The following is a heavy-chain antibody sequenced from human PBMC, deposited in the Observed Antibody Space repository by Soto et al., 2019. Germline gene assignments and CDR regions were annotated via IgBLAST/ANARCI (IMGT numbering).Heavy chain of an antibody. CDR1: GFLFGSYA. Sequence: EVQLLESGGGLVQPGGSLRLSCTASGFLFGSYAMSWVRQAPGKGLEWVSAISDSGAGTFYGDSVEGRFTISRDNSKNTLYLQMDSLRAEDTAVYYCARHLVVVVVTTVGYFANWGQGSLVTVSS. J-gene: IGHJ4*02. V-gene: IGHV3-23*01. CDR3: ARHLVVVVVTTVGYFAN. CDR2: ISDSGAGT. D-gene: IGHD3-22*01.